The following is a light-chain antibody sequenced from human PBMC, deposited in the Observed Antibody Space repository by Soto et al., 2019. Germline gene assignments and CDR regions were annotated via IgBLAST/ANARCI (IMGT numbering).Light chain of an antibody. V-gene: IGKV1-5*01. CDR3: QQYNPYSSVT. CDR1: QSISSW. J-gene: IGKJ5*01. Sequence: DIQMTQSPSTLSASIGDRVTITCRASQSISSWLAWYQQEPGKAPKLLIYDASSLRSGVPSRFSGSGSGTEFTLTISSLQPDDFATYYCQQYNPYSSVTFGQGTRLEIK. CDR2: DAS.